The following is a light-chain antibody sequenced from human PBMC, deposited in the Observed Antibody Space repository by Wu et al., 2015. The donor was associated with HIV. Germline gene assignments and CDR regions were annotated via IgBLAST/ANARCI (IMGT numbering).Light chain of an antibody. Sequence: EIVLTQSPGTLSLSPGERATLSCRASQSVSSNYLAWYQQKPGQAPRLVIYGVSSRATGIPDRFSGSGSGTDFTLTISSLEPEDFAVYYCQQRTSWPLTFGQGTRLEIK. CDR2: GVS. J-gene: IGKJ5*01. CDR1: QSVSSNY. V-gene: IGKV3D-20*02. CDR3: QQRTSWPLT.